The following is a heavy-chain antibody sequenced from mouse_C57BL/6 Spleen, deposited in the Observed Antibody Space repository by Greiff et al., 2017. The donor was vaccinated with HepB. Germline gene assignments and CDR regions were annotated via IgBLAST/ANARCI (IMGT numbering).Heavy chain of an antibody. V-gene: IGHV5-6*01. D-gene: IGHD1-1*02. J-gene: IGHJ2*01. Sequence: EVKLVESGGDLVKPGGSLKLSCAASGFTFSSYGMSWVRQTPDKRLEWVATISSGGSYTYYPDSVKGRFTISRDNAKNTLYLQMSSLKSEDTAMYYCARGDYWFDYWGQGTTLTVSS. CDR1: GFTFSSYG. CDR2: ISSGGSYT. CDR3: ARGDYWFDY.